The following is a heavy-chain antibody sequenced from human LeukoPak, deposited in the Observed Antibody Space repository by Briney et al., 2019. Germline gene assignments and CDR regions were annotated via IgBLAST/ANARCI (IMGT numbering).Heavy chain of an antibody. CDR1: GGSMNDYY. V-gene: IGHV4-59*13. CDR3: ARTPYSSGRLGGYPYYYMDV. D-gene: IGHD3-16*02. Sequence: TSETLSLTCAVSGGSMNDYYWSWVRQSPGKGLDWIGQIYYTGNANYNPSLKSRLTISVDTSKNQLSLRLRSLTAADTAVYFCARTPYSSGRLGGYPYYYMDVWGKGTTVTVTS. J-gene: IGHJ6*04. CDR2: IYYTGNA.